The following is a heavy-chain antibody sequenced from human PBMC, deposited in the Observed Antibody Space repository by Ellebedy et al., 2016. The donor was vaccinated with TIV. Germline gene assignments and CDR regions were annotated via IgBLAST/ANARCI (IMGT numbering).Heavy chain of an antibody. Sequence: MPSETLSLTCTVSGGSISSSSYYWGWIRQPPGKGLEWIGSIYYSGSTYYNPSLKSRVTISVDPSKNQFSLKLSSVTAADTAVYYCARMYYYDSSGYVSYFDYWGQGTLVTVSS. J-gene: IGHJ4*02. V-gene: IGHV4-39*01. CDR2: IYYSGST. D-gene: IGHD3-22*01. CDR3: ARMYYYDSSGYVSYFDY. CDR1: GGSISSSSYY.